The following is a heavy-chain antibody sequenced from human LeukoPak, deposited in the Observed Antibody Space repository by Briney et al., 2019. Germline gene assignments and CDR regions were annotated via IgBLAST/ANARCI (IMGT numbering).Heavy chain of an antibody. CDR3: ARGATTDTRHLDY. Sequence: PGGSLRLSCAASGFTFSDYYMSWIRQAPGKGLEWVSYISSSSSYTNYADSVKGRFTISRDNTKNSLYLQMNSLRDEDTAVYYCARGATTDTRHLDYWGQGTLVTVSP. CDR2: ISSSSSYT. J-gene: IGHJ4*02. D-gene: IGHD4-17*01. V-gene: IGHV3-11*06. CDR1: GFTFSDYY.